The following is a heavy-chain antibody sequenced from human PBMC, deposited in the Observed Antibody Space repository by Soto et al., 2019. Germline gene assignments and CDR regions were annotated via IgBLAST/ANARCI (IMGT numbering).Heavy chain of an antibody. Sequence: SVKVSCKASEDTFRNYAISWVRQAPGQGLEWMGGIIPIFNSTKYAQNFQGRVTITADKSTSTASLELSSLRSDDTAVYYCAREGRGKKAGYNGLVSLGYWGQGTLVTVSS. D-gene: IGHD2-2*02. J-gene: IGHJ4*02. CDR3: AREGRGKKAGYNGLVSLGY. CDR1: EDTFRNYA. V-gene: IGHV1-69*06. CDR2: IIPIFNST.